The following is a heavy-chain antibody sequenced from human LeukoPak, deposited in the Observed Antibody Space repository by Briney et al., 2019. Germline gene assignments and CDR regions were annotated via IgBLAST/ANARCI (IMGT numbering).Heavy chain of an antibody. CDR3: AASHSYGSGSYYMDV. CDR2: IYYSGST. V-gene: IGHV4-59*01. Sequence: SVTLSLTCTVSGGSISSYYWSWIRQPPGKGLEWIGYIYYSGSTNYNPSLKSRVTISVDTSKNQFSLKLSSVTAADTAVYCCAASHSYGSGSYYMDVWGKGTTVTVSS. D-gene: IGHD5-18*01. CDR1: GGSISSYY. J-gene: IGHJ6*03.